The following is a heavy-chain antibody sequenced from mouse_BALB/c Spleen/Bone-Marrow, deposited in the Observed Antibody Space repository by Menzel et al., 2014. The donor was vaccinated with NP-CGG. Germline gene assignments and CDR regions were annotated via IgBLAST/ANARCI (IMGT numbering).Heavy chain of an antibody. CDR3: ARDHYGNYEGFDY. V-gene: IGHV1-77*01. CDR2: IYPGSGDT. CDR1: GYTFTDYY. J-gene: IGHJ3*01. Sequence: VQLQQSGAELARPGASVKLSCKASGYTFTDYYINWVKQRTGQGLEWIVEIYPGSGDTYYNEKFKGKATLTADKSSNIVNIQLSILTSEDSAVYFCARDHYGNYEGFDYWGQGTLVTVSA. D-gene: IGHD2-1*01.